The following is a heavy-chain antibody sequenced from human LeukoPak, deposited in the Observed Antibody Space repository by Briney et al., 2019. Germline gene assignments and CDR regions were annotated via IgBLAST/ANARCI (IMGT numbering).Heavy chain of an antibody. V-gene: IGHV4-59*01. CDR1: GAPISSYY. D-gene: IGHD6-6*01. CDR2: IYYSGST. CDR3: ARGSWSSSIDY. J-gene: IGHJ4*02. Sequence: PSETLSLTCTVSGAPISSYYWSWIRQPPGKGLEWIGYIYYSGSTKYNSSLKSRVTISVDTSKNQFSLKLSSVTAADTAVYYCARGSWSSSIDYWGQGTLVTVSS.